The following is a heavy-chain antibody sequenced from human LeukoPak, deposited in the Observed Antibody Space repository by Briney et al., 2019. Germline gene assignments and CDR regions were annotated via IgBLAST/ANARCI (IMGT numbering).Heavy chain of an antibody. V-gene: IGHV5-51*01. Sequence: GESLKISCKGSGYSFTSDWIGWVRQMPGKGLEGMGSIYPGDSDTRYSPSFQGQVTISADKSISTAYLQWSSLKASDSAMYYCARLPYCGGDCYPNWFDPWGQGTLVTVSS. J-gene: IGHJ5*02. D-gene: IGHD2-21*02. CDR2: IYPGDSDT. CDR3: ARLPYCGGDCYPNWFDP. CDR1: GYSFTSDW.